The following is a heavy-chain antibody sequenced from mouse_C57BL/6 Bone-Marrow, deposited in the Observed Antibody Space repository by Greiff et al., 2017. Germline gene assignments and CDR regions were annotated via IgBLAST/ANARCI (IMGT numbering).Heavy chain of an antibody. Sequence: EVKLQESGGGLVQPGGSMKLSCAASGFTFSDAWMDWVRQSPEKGLEWVAEIRHKANNHATYYAESVKGRFTISRADSKSSVYLQMNSLRADATGIYYCTGTTTLVHYAMDYWGQGTTVTVSS. V-gene: IGHV6-6*01. D-gene: IGHD1-1*01. CDR1: GFTFSDAW. J-gene: IGHJ4*01. CDR2: IRHKANNHAT. CDR3: TGTTTLVHYAMDY.